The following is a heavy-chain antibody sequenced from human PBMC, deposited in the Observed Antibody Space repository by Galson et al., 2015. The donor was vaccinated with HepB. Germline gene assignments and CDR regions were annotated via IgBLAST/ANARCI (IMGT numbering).Heavy chain of an antibody. CDR1: GFTFSSYA. J-gene: IGHJ4*02. D-gene: IGHD2-2*01. CDR2: ISGSGGST. CDR3: AKDIVVVPAATYYFDY. Sequence: SLRLSCAASGFTFSSYAMSWVRQAPGKGLEWVSAISGSGGSTYYADSVKGRFTISRDNSKNTLYLQMNSLRAEDTAVYYCAKDIVVVPAATYYFDYWGQGTLVTVSS. V-gene: IGHV3-23*01.